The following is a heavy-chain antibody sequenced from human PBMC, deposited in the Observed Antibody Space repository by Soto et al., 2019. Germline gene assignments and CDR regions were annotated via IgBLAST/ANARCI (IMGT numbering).Heavy chain of an antibody. CDR3: AYSSSGTSFPFDY. D-gene: IGHD6-13*01. J-gene: IGHJ4*02. CDR1: GYTFTSYA. Sequence: ASVKVSCKASGYTFTSYAMHWVRQAPGQRLEWMGWINAGNGNKKYSQKLQGRVTITRDTSASTAYMELSSLRSEDTAVYYCAYSSSGTSFPFDYWGQGTLVTVSS. CDR2: INAGNGNK. V-gene: IGHV1-3*01.